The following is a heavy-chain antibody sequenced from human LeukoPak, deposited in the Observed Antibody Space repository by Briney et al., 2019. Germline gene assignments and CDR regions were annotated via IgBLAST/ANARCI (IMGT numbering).Heavy chain of an antibody. D-gene: IGHD1-1*01. CDR2: INPNSGAT. J-gene: IGHJ4*02. CDR1: GYTFTGYY. V-gene: IGHV1-2*02. CDR3: TRAKRVIFDY. Sequence: ASVTVSRKASGYTFTGYYMHWVRQAPGQGLEWMGWINPNSGATLYAQKFQGRVTMTRDTSINTAYMELSSLRSDDTAVYYCTRAKRVIFDYWGQGTLVTVSS.